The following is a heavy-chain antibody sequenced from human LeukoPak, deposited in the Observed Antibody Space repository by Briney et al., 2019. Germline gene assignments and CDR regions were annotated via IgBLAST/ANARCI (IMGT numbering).Heavy chain of an antibody. D-gene: IGHD6-13*01. CDR1: GFTFSSYG. CDR2: ISYDGSNK. Sequence: PGRSLRLSCAASGFTFSSYGMHWVRQAPGKGLEWVAVISYDGSNKYYADSVKGRFTISRDNSKNTLYLQMNSLRAEDTAVYYCAKDSPILVRWYGGWFDPWGQGTLVTVSS. V-gene: IGHV3-30*18. J-gene: IGHJ5*02. CDR3: AKDSPILVRWYGGWFDP.